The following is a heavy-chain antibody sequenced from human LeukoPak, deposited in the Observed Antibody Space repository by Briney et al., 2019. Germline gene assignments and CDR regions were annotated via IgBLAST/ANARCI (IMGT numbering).Heavy chain of an antibody. CDR2: MTYDGSKR. CDR1: GFTFSSYG. V-gene: IGHV3-30*02. CDR3: AKLVRWELGGY. Sequence: PGGSLRLSCVVSGFTFSSYGMHWVRQAPGKGLEWVAFMTYDGSKRPYADSVKGRFTISRDNSKNTLYLQMDGLRPEDTAVYYCAKLVRWELGGYWGQGTLVTVSS. D-gene: IGHD1-26*01. J-gene: IGHJ4*02.